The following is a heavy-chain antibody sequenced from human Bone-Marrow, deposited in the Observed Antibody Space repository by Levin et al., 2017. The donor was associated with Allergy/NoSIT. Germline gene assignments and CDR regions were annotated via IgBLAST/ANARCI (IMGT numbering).Heavy chain of an antibody. CDR2: TTYSGST. Sequence: SETLSLTCTVSGDSINNFYCNWIRQAPGKGLEWIGYTTYSGSTNGSPSFKSRVTMSVDTSQKPFSLKLASVTSADTAVYYCARGGLGDRNSRSFGVYYYGMDVWGQGTTVTVSS. CDR1: GDSINNFY. CDR3: ARGGLGDRNSRSFGVYYYGMDV. J-gene: IGHJ6*02. V-gene: IGHV4-59*01. D-gene: IGHD6-6*01.